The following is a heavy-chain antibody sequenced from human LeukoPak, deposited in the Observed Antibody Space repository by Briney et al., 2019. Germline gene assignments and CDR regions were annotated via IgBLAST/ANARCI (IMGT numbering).Heavy chain of an antibody. J-gene: IGHJ6*03. CDR3: AREVSSGWYTYYYYYMDV. D-gene: IGHD6-19*01. Sequence: SETLSLTCTVSGGSISRYYWNWIRQPPGKGLEWIGYIYYSGTTNYNPSLKSRVTISVDTSKNQFSLKLSSVTAADTAVYYCAREVSSGWYTYYYYYMDVWGKGTTVTVSS. CDR1: GGSISRYY. V-gene: IGHV4-59*12. CDR2: IYYSGTT.